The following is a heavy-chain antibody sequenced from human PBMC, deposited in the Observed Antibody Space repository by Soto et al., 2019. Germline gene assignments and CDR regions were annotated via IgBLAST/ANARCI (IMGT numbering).Heavy chain of an antibody. Sequence: QVQLVESGGGVVQPGRSLRLSCAASGFTFSSYGMHWVRQAPGKGLEWVAVISYDGSNKYYADSVKGRSTISRDNSKNTLYLQMISLRAEDTAVYYCAKGVVVTASCFQHWGQGTLVTVSS. J-gene: IGHJ1*01. CDR3: AKGVVVTASCFQH. V-gene: IGHV3-30*18. D-gene: IGHD2-21*02. CDR1: GFTFSSYG. CDR2: ISYDGSNK.